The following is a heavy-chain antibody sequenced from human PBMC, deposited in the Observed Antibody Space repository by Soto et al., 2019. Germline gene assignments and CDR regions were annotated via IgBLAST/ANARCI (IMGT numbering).Heavy chain of an antibody. D-gene: IGHD3-10*01. CDR1: GLSVSDKY. Sequence: GGSLRLSCAASGLSVSDKYMSWVRQAPGKGLEWVSLTYTGGNSYFADFVKGRFIVSRDISKNTLFLHMNSLAAEDTAVYYCAREGYAYGLDFWGKGSLVPVSS. J-gene: IGHJ4*02. CDR2: TYTGGNS. CDR3: AREGYAYGLDF. V-gene: IGHV3-53*01.